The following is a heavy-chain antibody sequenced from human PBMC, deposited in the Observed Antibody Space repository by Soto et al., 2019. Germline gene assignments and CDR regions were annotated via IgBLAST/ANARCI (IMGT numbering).Heavy chain of an antibody. J-gene: IGHJ6*02. V-gene: IGHV3-23*01. CDR2: ISGSDGST. CDR1: GFTFRSYA. CDR3: ATLRGSGSYQYYYGMDV. D-gene: IGHD1-26*01. Sequence: EVQLLESGGDLEQPGGSLRLSCAASGFTFRSYAMSWVRQAPGKGLEWVAVISGSDGSTYYADFVKGRFTISRDNSKNTLYLQMNTLRAEDMAVYYCATLRGSGSYQYYYGMDVWGQGTTVTVSS.